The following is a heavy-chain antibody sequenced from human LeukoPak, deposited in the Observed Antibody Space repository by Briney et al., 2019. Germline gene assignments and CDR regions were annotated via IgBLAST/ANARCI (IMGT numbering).Heavy chain of an antibody. Sequence: GGSLRLSCAASGFTFSSYAMHWVRQAPGKGLEWVAVISYDGSNKYHADSVKGRFTISRDNSKNTLYLQMNSLRAEDTAVYYCAREYSSGQRNYYYGMDVWGQGTTVTVSS. J-gene: IGHJ6*02. D-gene: IGHD6-19*01. V-gene: IGHV3-30-3*01. CDR3: AREYSSGQRNYYYGMDV. CDR1: GFTFSSYA. CDR2: ISYDGSNK.